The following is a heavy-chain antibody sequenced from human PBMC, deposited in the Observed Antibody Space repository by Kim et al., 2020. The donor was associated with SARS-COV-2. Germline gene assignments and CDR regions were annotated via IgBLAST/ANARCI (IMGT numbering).Heavy chain of an antibody. J-gene: IGHJ4*02. D-gene: IGHD6-13*01. CDR3: AKGLYSSSWYSLVDY. Sequence: DSVKGRYTIARENSKNTLYLQMNGLSAEDTAVYYCAKGLYSSSWYSLVDYWGQGTLVTVSS. V-gene: IGHV3-23*01.